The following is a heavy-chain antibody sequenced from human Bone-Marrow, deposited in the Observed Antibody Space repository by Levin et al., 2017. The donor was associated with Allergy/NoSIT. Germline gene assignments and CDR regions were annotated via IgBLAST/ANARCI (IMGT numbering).Heavy chain of an antibody. V-gene: IGHV3-7*01. D-gene: IGHD2-21*01. J-gene: IGHJ3*02. CDR1: GFTFNSYW. CDR2: INQDGTEK. CDR3: AKDNWAQTHIDAFDI. Sequence: QTGGSLRLSCAASGFTFNSYWMTWVRQVPGKGLEWVANINQDGTEKKYVGSVKGRFTISRDNAKNLVHLQMNNLRSEDTALYYCAKDNWAQTHIDAFDIWGQGTMVTVSS.